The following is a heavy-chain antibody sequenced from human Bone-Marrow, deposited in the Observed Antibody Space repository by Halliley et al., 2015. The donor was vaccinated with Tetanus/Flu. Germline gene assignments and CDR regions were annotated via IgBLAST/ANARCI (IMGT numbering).Heavy chain of an antibody. CDR3: AIGADYYDSSGFPYYGMDV. CDR2: VSGYNGNT. D-gene: IGHD3-22*01. CDR1: GYTFTNYG. J-gene: IGHJ6*02. V-gene: IGHV1-18*01. Sequence: QMQLVQSGGEVKKPGASVKVSCKAAGYTFTNYGISWVRQAPRQGLEWMGWVSGYNGNTKYAQKVQGRVTMTTDTSTSTGYMELRSLRSDDTAVYYCAIGADYYDSSGFPYYGMDVWGQGTTVTVS.